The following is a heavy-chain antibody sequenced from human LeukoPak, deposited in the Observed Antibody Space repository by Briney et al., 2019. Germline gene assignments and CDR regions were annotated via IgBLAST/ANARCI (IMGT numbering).Heavy chain of an antibody. CDR1: GFTVRNYA. J-gene: IGHJ4*02. CDR3: AKRPITGDDKSFDY. D-gene: IGHD3-9*01. V-gene: IGHV3-23*01. Sequence: PGGSLRLSCAASGFTVRNYAMNWVRQAPGKGLEWVSTIRESSGDTYYEDSMKGRFTISRDISKNTVYLQMFSLRVEDTAVYFCAKRPITGDDKSFDYWGQGTLVTVSS. CDR2: IRESSGDT.